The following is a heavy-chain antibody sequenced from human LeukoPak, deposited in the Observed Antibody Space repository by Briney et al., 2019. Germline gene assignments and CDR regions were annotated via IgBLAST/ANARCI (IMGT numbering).Heavy chain of an antibody. CDR3: ASLCSSTSCYSNWFDP. V-gene: IGHV4-31*03. CDR2: IYYSGST. CDR1: GGSISSGGYY. Sequence: SETLSLTCTVSGGSISSGGYYWSWIRQHPGKGLEWIGYIYYSGSTYYNPSLKSRVTISVDTSKNQFSLKLSSATAADTAVYYCASLCSSTSCYSNWFDPWGQGTLVTVSS. D-gene: IGHD2-2*01. J-gene: IGHJ5*02.